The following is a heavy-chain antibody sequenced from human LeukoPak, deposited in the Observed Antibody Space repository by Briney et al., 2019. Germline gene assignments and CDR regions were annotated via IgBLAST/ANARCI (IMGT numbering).Heavy chain of an antibody. CDR3: ARDRGGRSGLDD. J-gene: IGHJ4*02. V-gene: IGHV3-7*04. CDR2: IKEDGGEI. CDR1: GITFSRSW. D-gene: IGHD2-15*01. Sequence: GGSLRLSCAASGITFSRSWMSWVREAPGRGLEWVAFIKEDGGEIFYVDSVKGRFTISRDNAENFLYLQMNSLRAEDTAVYYCARDRGGRSGLDDWGQGTLVIVSS.